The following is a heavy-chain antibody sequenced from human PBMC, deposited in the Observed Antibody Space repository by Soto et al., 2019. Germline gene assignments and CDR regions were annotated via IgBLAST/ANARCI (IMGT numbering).Heavy chain of an antibody. CDR3: AREKRANGYFDY. V-gene: IGHV3-7*01. D-gene: IGHD6-25*01. J-gene: IGHJ4*02. CDR1: GFAFSAHY. CDR2: IKKDGSEK. Sequence: EVQLVESGGGVVQPGGSLRLSCAASGFAFSAHYMTWVRQAPGKGLEWVANIKKDGSEKYYAGSVNGRFIISRDDAKNLLFLQMNSLRVEDTTVYYCAREKRANGYFDYWGQGTPVTVSA.